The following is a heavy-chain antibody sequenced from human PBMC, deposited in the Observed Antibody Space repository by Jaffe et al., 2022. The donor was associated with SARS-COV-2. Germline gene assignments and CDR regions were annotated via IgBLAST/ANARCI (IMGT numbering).Heavy chain of an antibody. CDR1: GGSFSGYY. CDR3: ARAITIFGVATKNPEDYYYGMDV. J-gene: IGHJ6*02. V-gene: IGHV4-34*01. D-gene: IGHD3-3*01. CDR2: INHSGST. Sequence: QVQLQQWGAGLLKPSETLSLTCAVYGGSFSGYYWSWIRQPPGKGLEWIGEINHSGSTNYNPSLKSRVTISVDTSKNQFSLKLSSVTAADTAVYYCARAITIFGVATKNPEDYYYGMDVWGQGTTVTVSS.